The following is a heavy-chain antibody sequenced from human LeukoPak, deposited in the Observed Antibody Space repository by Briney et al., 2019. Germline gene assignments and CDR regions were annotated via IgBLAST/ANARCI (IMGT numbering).Heavy chain of an antibody. Sequence: PSETLSLTCTVSGGSISSSSYYWGWIRQPPGKGLEWIGSTYYSGSTYYNPSLKSRVTISVDTSKNQFSLKLSSVTAADTAVYYCARRIHDMANLIDYWGQGTLVTVSS. CDR1: GGSISSSSYY. J-gene: IGHJ4*02. V-gene: IGHV4-39*07. D-gene: IGHD3-9*01. CDR3: ARRIHDMANLIDY. CDR2: TYYSGST.